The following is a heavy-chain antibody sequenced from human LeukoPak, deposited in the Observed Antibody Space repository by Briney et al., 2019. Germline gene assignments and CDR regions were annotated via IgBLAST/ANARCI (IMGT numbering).Heavy chain of an antibody. CDR3: ARRQGTTLNFDY. CDR1: GYTFSSYG. CDR2: INAYNGNT. J-gene: IGHJ4*02. D-gene: IGHD1-1*01. Sequence: ASVKVSCKASGYTFSSYGFSWVRQAPGQGLEWIGWINAYNGNTNYAQNLQGRVTMTTDTSTSTAYMELRSLRSDDTAVYYWARRQGTTLNFDYWGQGTLVTVSS. V-gene: IGHV1-18*01.